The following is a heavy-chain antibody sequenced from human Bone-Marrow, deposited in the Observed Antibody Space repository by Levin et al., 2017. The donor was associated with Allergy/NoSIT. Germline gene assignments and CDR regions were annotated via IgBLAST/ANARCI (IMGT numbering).Heavy chain of an antibody. CDR3: AAPGSTYEPAPFDF. V-gene: IGHV3-23*01. CDR2: ISAGGGST. D-gene: IGHD2-2*01. CDR1: GFTFSTYA. J-gene: IGHJ4*02. Sequence: GGSLRLSCAASGFTFSTYAMSWVRQAPGKGPEWVSAISAGGGSTYYADSVKGRFTISRDDSKNTLYLQMNSLRAEDTAVYYCAAPGSTYEPAPFDFWGQGTLVTVSS.